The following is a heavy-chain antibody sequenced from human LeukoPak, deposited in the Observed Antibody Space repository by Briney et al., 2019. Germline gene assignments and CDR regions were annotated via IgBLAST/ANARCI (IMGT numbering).Heavy chain of an antibody. J-gene: IGHJ4*02. Sequence: GASVKVSCKASGGTFSSYAISWVRQAPGQGLEWMGGIIPIFGTANYAQKFQGRVTITTDESTSTAYMELSSLRSEDTAVYYCARGPYDFWSGYRFDYWGQGTLVTVSS. CDR3: ARGPYDFWSGYRFDY. D-gene: IGHD3-3*01. CDR1: GGTFSSYA. V-gene: IGHV1-69*05. CDR2: IIPIFGTA.